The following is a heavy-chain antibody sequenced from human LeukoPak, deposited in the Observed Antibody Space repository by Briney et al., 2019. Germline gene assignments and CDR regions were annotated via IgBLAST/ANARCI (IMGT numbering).Heavy chain of an antibody. Sequence: PGGSLRLSCAASGFTFSSYAMSWVRQAPGMGLAWVSAISGSGGSTYYADSVKGRFTISRDTSKNTLYLQMNGLRAEDTAVYYCARGRYYDNSVYYYFDYWGQGTLVTVSS. D-gene: IGHD3-22*01. J-gene: IGHJ4*02. V-gene: IGHV3-23*01. CDR3: ARGRYYDNSVYYYFDY. CDR2: ISGSGGST. CDR1: GFTFSSYA.